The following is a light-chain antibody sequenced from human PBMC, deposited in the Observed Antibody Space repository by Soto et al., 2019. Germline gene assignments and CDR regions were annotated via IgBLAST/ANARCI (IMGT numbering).Light chain of an antibody. Sequence: QPVLTQSPSASASLGASVKLTCSLSSGHSTYSIAWHQHQPGKGPRYLMTLDSDGRLYKGDGIPDRFSGSTSGPERYLTISSLQSEDEADYYCQTWGTGYVLFAGGTKLTVL. CDR1: SGHSTYS. V-gene: IGLV4-69*01. CDR3: QTWGTGYVL. J-gene: IGLJ2*01. CDR2: LDSDGRL.